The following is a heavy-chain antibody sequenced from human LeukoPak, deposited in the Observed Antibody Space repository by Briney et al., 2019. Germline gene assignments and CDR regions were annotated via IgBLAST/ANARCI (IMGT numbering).Heavy chain of an antibody. V-gene: IGHV1-18*01. CDR1: GGTFSSYA. J-gene: IGHJ5*02. Sequence: ASVKVSCKASGGTFSSYAISWVRQAPGQGLEWMGWISAYNGNTNYAQKLQGRVTMTTDTSTSTAYMELRSLRSDDTAVYYCARERLVRGGWFDPWGQGTLVTVSS. CDR3: ARERLVRGGWFDP. D-gene: IGHD6-19*01. CDR2: ISAYNGNT.